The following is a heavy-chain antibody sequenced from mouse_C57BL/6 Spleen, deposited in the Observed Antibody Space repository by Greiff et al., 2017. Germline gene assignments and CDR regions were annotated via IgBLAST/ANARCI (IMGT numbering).Heavy chain of an antibody. CDR3: ARVRDEDYAMDY. D-gene: IGHD3-3*01. Sequence: VQLQESGAELVKPGASVKISCKASGYAFSSYWMNWVKQRPGKGLEWIGQIYPGDGDTNYNGKFKGKATLTADKSSSTAYMQLSSLTSEDSAVYCCARVRDEDYAMDYWGQGTSVTVSS. J-gene: IGHJ4*01. CDR2: IYPGDGDT. V-gene: IGHV1-80*01. CDR1: GYAFSSYW.